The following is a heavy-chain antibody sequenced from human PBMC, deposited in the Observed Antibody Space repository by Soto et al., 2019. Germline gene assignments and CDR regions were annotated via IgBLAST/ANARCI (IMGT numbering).Heavy chain of an antibody. Sequence: ASVKVSCKASGYTFPNFGISWVRQAPGQGLEWLGWISTDNGDTKYAQKIQARVTLTTDTATTTVYMELTSLRPDDTAVYYCTRDATYHAILTRYFANVHWG. CDR2: ISTDNGDT. J-gene: IGHJ1*01. D-gene: IGHD3-9*01. V-gene: IGHV1-18*04. CDR1: GYTFPNFG. CDR3: TRDATYHAILTRYFANVH.